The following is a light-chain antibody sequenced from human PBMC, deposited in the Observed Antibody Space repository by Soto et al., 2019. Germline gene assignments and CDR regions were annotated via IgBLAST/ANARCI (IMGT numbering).Light chain of an antibody. CDR2: GAS. CDR1: QSVSSN. J-gene: IGKJ4*01. CDR3: QQYDNWPPPLT. V-gene: IGKV3-15*01. Sequence: EIVMTQSPATLSVSPGERATLSCRASQSVSSNLAWYQQKPGQAPRLLIYGASTRATGIPARFSGSGSGTEFTLTLSSLQSEDFAVYCCQQYDNWPPPLTFGGGTKVEIK.